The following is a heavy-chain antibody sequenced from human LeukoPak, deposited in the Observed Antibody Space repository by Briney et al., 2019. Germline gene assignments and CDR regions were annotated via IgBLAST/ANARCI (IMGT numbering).Heavy chain of an antibody. J-gene: IGHJ4*02. CDR2: IVVGSGNT. V-gene: IGHV1-58*01. Sequence: SVKVSCKASGFTFTSSAVQWVRQARGQRLEWIGWIVVGSGNTNYAQKFQERVTITRDMSTSTAYMELSSLRFEDTAVYYCAAGWGLNWNPRYWGQGTLVTVSS. CDR1: GFTFTSSA. CDR3: AAGWGLNWNPRY. D-gene: IGHD1-20*01.